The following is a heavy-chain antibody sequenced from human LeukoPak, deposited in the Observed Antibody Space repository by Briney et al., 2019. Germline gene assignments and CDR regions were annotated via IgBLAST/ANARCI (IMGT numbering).Heavy chain of an antibody. V-gene: IGHV3-21*01. J-gene: IGHJ4*02. CDR3: AREASSSSFLGY. CDR2: ISSSSSYI. CDR1: GFTFSSFG. D-gene: IGHD6-6*01. Sequence: GGSLRLSCAASGFTFSSFGMSWVRQAPGKGLEWVSSISSSSSYIYYADSVKGRFTISRDNAKNSLYLQMNSLRAEDTAVYYCAREASSSSFLGYWGQGTLVTVSS.